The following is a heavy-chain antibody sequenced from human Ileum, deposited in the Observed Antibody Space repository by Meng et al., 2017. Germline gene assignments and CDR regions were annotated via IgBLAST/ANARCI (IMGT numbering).Heavy chain of an antibody. V-gene: IGHV4-4*02. D-gene: IGHD2-21*01. CDR1: GASISSRDW. CDR2: ISQESGRT. Sequence: HAQRQGAGPGRGKPSGTLSVTGAVSGASISSRDWWSWVRQPPGKGLEWIGEISQESGRTNYNPSLKSRVTISFDKSKNQFSLNLNSVTAADTAVYYCVRNEGYSLGDWGQGTLVTVSS. CDR3: VRNEGYSLGD. J-gene: IGHJ4*02.